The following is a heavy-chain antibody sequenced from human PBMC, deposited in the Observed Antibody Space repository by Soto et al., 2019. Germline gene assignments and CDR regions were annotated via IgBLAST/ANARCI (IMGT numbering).Heavy chain of an antibody. Sequence: LTSTVADGTISGYCWSRIRQPPGKGLEWIGYIYYSGSTNYNPSLKSRVTISVDTSKNQFSLKLSSVTAADTAVYYCARESKTGILAYWGQGTLVPVSS. V-gene: IGHV4-59*01. J-gene: IGHJ4*02. CDR1: DGTISGYC. D-gene: IGHD3-10*01. CDR3: ARESKTGILAY. CDR2: IYYSGST.